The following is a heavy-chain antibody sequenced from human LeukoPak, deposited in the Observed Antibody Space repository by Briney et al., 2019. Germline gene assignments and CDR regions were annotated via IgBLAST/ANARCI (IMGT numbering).Heavy chain of an antibody. J-gene: IGHJ4*02. V-gene: IGHV3-23*01. CDR3: AKGYYDYVWGSYYFDY. CDR1: GFTFSSYA. CDR2: ISGSGGST. D-gene: IGHD3-16*01. Sequence: GGSLRLSCAASGFTFSSYAMSWVRQAPGKELEWVSAISGSGGSTYYADSVKGRFTISRDNSRDTLYLQMNSLRAEDTAVYYCAKGYYDYVWGSYYFDYWGQGTLVTVSS.